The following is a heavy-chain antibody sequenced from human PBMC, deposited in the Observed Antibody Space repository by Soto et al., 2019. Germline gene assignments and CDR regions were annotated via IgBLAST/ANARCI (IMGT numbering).Heavy chain of an antibody. CDR2: INPNSGGT. V-gene: IGHV1-2*02. D-gene: IGHD3-9*01. CDR3: ARAWLRYFDWLFDRFDP. J-gene: IGHJ5*02. CDR1: GYTFTGYY. Sequence: ASVKVSCKASGYTFTGYYMHWVRQAPGQGLEWMGWINPNSGGTNYAQKFQGRVTMTRDTSISTAYMELSRLRSDDTAVYYCARAWLRYFDWLFDRFDPWGQGTLVTVSS.